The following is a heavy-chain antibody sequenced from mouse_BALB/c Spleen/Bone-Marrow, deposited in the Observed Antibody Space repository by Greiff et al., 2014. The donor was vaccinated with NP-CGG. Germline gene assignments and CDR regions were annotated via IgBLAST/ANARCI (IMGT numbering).Heavy chain of an antibody. CDR1: GYTFTSYV. Sequence: VQLKESGPELVKPGASVKMYCKASGYTFTSYVMHWVKQKPGQGLEWIGYINPYNDGTKYNEKFKGKATLTSDKSSSTAYMELSSLTSEDSAVYYCAREGVDYFDYWGQGTTLTVSS. V-gene: IGHV1-14*01. J-gene: IGHJ2*01. CDR2: INPYNDGT. CDR3: AREGVDYFDY.